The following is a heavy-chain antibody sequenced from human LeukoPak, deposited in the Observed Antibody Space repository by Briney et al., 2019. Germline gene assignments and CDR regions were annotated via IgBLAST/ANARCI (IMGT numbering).Heavy chain of an antibody. J-gene: IGHJ4*02. CDR3: AKAVGRISWSFDY. D-gene: IGHD6-13*01. CDR1: GFTFNTYA. V-gene: IGHV3-30*18. Sequence: RSLRLSCEASGFTFNTYAMHWVRQPPGKGLEWVALISYDGSDKIYTDSVKGRFTISRDNSESTLYLQMDSLRGDDAAVYYCAKAVGRISWSFDYWGQGALVTVSS. CDR2: ISYDGSDK.